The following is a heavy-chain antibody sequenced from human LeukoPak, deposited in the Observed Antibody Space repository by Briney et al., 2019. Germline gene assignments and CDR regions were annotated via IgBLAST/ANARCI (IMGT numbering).Heavy chain of an antibody. CDR3: ARDLRYGMDV. CDR2: ISGSGDNT. V-gene: IGHV3-23*01. CDR1: GFTFNSYA. Sequence: GGSLRLSCAASGFTFNSYAMSWVRQAPGKGLEWVSGISGSGDNTYYADSVKGRFTISRDNAKNTLYLQMNSLRAEDTAVYYCARDLRYGMDVWGQGTTVTVSS. J-gene: IGHJ6*02.